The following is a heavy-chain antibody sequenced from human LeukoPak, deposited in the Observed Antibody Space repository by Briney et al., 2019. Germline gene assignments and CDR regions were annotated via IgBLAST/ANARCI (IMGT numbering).Heavy chain of an antibody. Sequence: SETLSLTCAVYGGSFSGYYWSWIRQPPGKGLEWIGSIYYSGSTYYNPSLKSRVTISVDTSKNQFSLKLSSVTAADTAVYYCARVVLLMGSPLDDAFDIWGQGTMVTVSS. J-gene: IGHJ3*02. D-gene: IGHD2/OR15-2a*01. CDR1: GGSFSGYY. CDR2: IYYSGST. CDR3: ARVVLLMGSPLDDAFDI. V-gene: IGHV4-34*01.